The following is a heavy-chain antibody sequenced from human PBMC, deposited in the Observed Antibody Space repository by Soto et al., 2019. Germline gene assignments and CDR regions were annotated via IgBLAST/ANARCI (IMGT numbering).Heavy chain of an antibody. CDR1: GYTLTGYY. CDR2: INPNSGGT. Sequence: ASVKVSCKASGYTLTGYYMHWVRQAPGQGLEWMGWINPNSGGTNYAQKFQGWVTMTRDTSISTAYMELSRLRSDDTAVYYCVRDPTTVNPGGFDFWGQGTMVT. V-gene: IGHV1-2*04. CDR3: VRDPTTVNPGGFDF. J-gene: IGHJ3*01. D-gene: IGHD2-15*01.